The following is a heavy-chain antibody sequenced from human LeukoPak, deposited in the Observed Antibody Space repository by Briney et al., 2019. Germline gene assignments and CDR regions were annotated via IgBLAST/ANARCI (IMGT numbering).Heavy chain of an antibody. Sequence: PGGSLRLSCAASGFTFSSYDMHWVRQATGKGLEWVSAIGTAGDTYYPGSVKGRFTISRENAKNSLYLQMNSLRAGDTAVYYCARDLAWDAFDIWGQGTMVTVSS. V-gene: IGHV3-13*04. CDR2: IGTAGDT. J-gene: IGHJ3*02. CDR3: ARDLAWDAFDI. CDR1: GFTFSSYD.